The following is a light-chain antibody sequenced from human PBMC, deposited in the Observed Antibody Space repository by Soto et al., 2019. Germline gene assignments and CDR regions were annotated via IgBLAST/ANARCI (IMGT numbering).Light chain of an antibody. CDR3: QQRSNWPT. CDR1: QTISSS. J-gene: IGKJ4*01. CDR2: DSS. V-gene: IGKV3-11*01. Sequence: EIVLTQFPATLSLSPGERATLSCRASQTISSSLAWYQQKPGQAPRLLIYDSSTRATGIPARFSGGGSGIDFSLTISRLEPEDFAVYYCQQRSNWPTFGGGTKVEI.